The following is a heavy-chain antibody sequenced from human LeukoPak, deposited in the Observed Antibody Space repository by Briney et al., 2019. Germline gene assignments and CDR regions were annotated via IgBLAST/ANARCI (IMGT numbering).Heavy chain of an antibody. D-gene: IGHD3-16*01. V-gene: IGHV3-64*01. CDR2: ISPNGGST. CDR1: GFTFSSHT. J-gene: IGHJ4*02. Sequence: PGGSLRLSCVGSGFTFSSHTMHWVRQAPGKGLEYVSAISPNGGSTYYANSVKGRFTISRDNSKNTLYLQMGSLRAEDMAVYYCGRGGMTGPLDYWGQGTLVTVSS. CDR3: GRGGMTGPLDY.